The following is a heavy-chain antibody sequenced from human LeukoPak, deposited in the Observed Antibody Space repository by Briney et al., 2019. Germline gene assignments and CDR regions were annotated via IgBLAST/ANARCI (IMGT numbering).Heavy chain of an antibody. J-gene: IGHJ2*01. CDR2: IYHSGST. CDR1: GYSIRSGYY. Sequence: SETLSLTCTVSGYSIRSGYYWGWIRQPLGKGLEWIGSIYHSGSTYYNPFLKSRVTISVDTSKNQFSLKLNSVTAADTAVYYCARVYYSNSYDYWYFDLWGRGTLVTVSS. CDR3: ARVYYSNSYDYWYFDL. V-gene: IGHV4-38-2*02. D-gene: IGHD6-13*01.